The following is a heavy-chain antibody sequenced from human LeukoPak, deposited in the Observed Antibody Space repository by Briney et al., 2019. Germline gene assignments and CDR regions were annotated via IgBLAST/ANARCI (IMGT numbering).Heavy chain of an antibody. Sequence: PSETLSLTCGVSGGSISNTDWWTWVRRPPGKGLEWIGEVNLQGSTNYNPSLKSRVAISVDKSENHISLKLTSMTAADTAVYYCAREGGPYRPLDYSGQGTLVTVAS. CDR2: VNLQGST. J-gene: IGHJ4*02. CDR1: GGSISNTDW. CDR3: AREGGPYRPLDY. V-gene: IGHV4-4*02.